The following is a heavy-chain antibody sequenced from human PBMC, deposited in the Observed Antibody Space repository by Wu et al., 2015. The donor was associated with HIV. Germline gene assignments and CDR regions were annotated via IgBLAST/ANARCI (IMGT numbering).Heavy chain of an antibody. J-gene: IGHJ3*02. CDR2: IIPIHGAA. V-gene: IGHV1-69*11. D-gene: IGHD3-22*01. Sequence: QVQLVQSGAEVRKPGSSVKVSCKASGGTFSRSGFSWVRQVPGQGFEWMGRIIPIHGAANYAQKFQGRVTITADESTSTAYMELSSLRSEDTAVYYCARADYYDSSGPGAFDIWGQGTMVTVSS. CDR1: GGTFSRSG. CDR3: ARADYYDSSGPGAFDI.